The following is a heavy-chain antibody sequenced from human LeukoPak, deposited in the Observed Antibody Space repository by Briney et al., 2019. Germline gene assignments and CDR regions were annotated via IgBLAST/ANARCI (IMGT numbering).Heavy chain of an antibody. D-gene: IGHD6-19*01. Sequence: SETLSLTCAVYGGSFSGYYWSWIRQPPGKGLEWIGEINHSGSTNYNPSLKSRVTISVDTSKNQFSLKLSSVTAADTAVYYCAKVGPAPYSSGWYGLDYWGQGTLVTVSS. V-gene: IGHV4-34*01. J-gene: IGHJ4*02. CDR1: GGSFSGYY. CDR2: INHSGST. CDR3: AKVGPAPYSSGWYGLDY.